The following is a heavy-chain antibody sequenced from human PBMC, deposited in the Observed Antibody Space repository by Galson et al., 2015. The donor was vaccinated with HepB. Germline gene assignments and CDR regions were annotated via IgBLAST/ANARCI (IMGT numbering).Heavy chain of an antibody. CDR2: INPNSGGT. D-gene: IGHD3-9*01. CDR1: GYTFTGYY. Sequence: SVKVSCKASGYTFTGYYMHWVRQAPGQGLEWMGRINPNSGGTNYAQKFQGRVTMTRDTSISTAYMELSRLRSDDTAVYYCARIAGPLRYFDWYMFDPWGQGTLVTVSS. J-gene: IGHJ5*02. CDR3: ARIAGPLRYFDWYMFDP. V-gene: IGHV1-2*06.